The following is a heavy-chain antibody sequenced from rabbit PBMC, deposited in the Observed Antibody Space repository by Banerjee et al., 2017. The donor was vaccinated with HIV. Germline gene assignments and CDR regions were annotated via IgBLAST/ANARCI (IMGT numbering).Heavy chain of an antibody. CDR2: IYTGDGNT. CDR1: GFSFSGSYW. CDR3: ARGGGGYAGYGHGDDAFDP. V-gene: IGHV1S45*01. Sequence: QEQLEESGGDLVKPEGSLTLTCTASGFSFSGSYWICWVRQAPGKGLEWIACIYTGDGNTHYASWAKGRFTISKTSSTVDLKMTSLTAADTATYFCARGGGGYAGYGHGDDAFDPWGPGTLVTVS. D-gene: IGHD7-1*01. J-gene: IGHJ2*01.